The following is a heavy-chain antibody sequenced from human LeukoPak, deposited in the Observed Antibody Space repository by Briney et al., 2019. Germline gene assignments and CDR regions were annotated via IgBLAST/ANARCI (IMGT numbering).Heavy chain of an antibody. D-gene: IGHD3-22*01. J-gene: IGHJ4*02. CDR1: GVTISSNY. CDR3: TGEYYDDSSGYQPLDY. CDR2: IYSGGST. V-gene: IGHV3-66*02. Sequence: GGTLRLSCAASGVTISSNYMSWVRQAQRNGLELDSVIYSGGSTYYTDSVKGRFTISRDNTKNTLYLQMNSLRAEDTAVYYCTGEYYDDSSGYQPLDYWGQGTLVTVSS.